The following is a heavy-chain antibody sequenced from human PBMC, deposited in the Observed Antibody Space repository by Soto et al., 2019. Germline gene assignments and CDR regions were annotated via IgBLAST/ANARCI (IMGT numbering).Heavy chain of an antibody. D-gene: IGHD6-6*01. CDR2: TYYSGST. Sequence: PSETLSLTCTVSGGSISSGGYYWSWIRQHPGKGLEWIGYTYYSGSTYYNPSLKSRVTISVDTSKNQFSLKLSSVTAADTAVYYCARDEVIAARPTWGQGTLVTVSS. V-gene: IGHV4-31*03. CDR1: GGSISSGGYY. J-gene: IGHJ5*02. CDR3: ARDEVIAARPT.